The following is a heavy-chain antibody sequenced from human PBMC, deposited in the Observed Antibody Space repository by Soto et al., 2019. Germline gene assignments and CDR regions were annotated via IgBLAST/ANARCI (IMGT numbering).Heavy chain of an antibody. V-gene: IGHV3-73*02. Sequence: EVQLVESGGGLVQPGGSLKLSCAASGFTFSGSAMHWVRQASGKGLEWVGRIRSKANSYATAYAASVKGRFTISRDDSKNTAYLQMNSLKTEDTAVYYCTSEWLETDVWGQGTTVTVSS. D-gene: IGHD5-12*01. CDR1: GFTFSGSA. J-gene: IGHJ6*02. CDR3: TSEWLETDV. CDR2: IRSKANSYAT.